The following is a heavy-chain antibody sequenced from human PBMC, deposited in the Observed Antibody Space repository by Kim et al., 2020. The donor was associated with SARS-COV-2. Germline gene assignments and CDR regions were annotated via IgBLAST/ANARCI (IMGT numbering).Heavy chain of an antibody. Sequence: YVDSVNGHLTISRENSKNMLYLEMNSLRAEDTGLYYCARGRGEDYRDAFDLWGQGTMVTVSS. CDR3: ARGRGEDYRDAFDL. J-gene: IGHJ3*01. V-gene: IGHV3-33*01. D-gene: IGHD1-26*01.